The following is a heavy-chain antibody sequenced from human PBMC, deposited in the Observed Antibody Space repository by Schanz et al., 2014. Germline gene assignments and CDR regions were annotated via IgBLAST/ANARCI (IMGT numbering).Heavy chain of an antibody. Sequence: EVQLVESGGGLVQPRGSLRLSCAASEFSFSSFGMNWVRQAPGKGLEWVSYISSSSSYISYADSVKGRFTISRDNAKNSLYLQMNSLRAEDTAVYYCARPSDSSWYMDVWGKGTTVTVS. CDR2: ISSSSSYI. V-gene: IGHV3-21*05. CDR3: ARPSDSSWYMDV. D-gene: IGHD2-21*02. CDR1: EFSFSSFG. J-gene: IGHJ6*03.